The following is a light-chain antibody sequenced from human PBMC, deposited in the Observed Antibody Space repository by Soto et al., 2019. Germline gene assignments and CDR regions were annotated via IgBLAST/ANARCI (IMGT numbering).Light chain of an antibody. V-gene: IGKV3D-7*01. CDR3: QQDYNLVT. J-gene: IGKJ3*01. Sequence: EIVMTQSPATLSLSPGERATLSCRASQSVSSSYLSWYQQKPGQAPRLLIYGASTRATGIPARFSGSGSGTDFTLTISSLQPEDFAVYYCQQDYNLVTFGPGTKVDIK. CDR2: GAS. CDR1: QSVSSSY.